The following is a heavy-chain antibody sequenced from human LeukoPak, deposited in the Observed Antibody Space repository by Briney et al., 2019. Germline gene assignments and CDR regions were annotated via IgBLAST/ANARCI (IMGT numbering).Heavy chain of an antibody. CDR1: GGSFSGYY. V-gene: IGHV4-34*01. CDR3: ARRLMTTVTTARRSGWYFDL. CDR2: INHSGST. J-gene: IGHJ2*01. D-gene: IGHD4-17*01. Sequence: SETLSLTCAVYGGSFSGYYWSWIRQPPGKGLEWIGEINHSGSTNYNPSLKSRVTIPVDTSKNQFSLKLSSVTAADTAVYYCARRLMTTVTTARRSGWYFDLWGRGTLVTVSS.